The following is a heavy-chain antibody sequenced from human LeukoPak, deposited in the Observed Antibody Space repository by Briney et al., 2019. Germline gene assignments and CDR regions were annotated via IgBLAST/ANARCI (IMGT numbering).Heavy chain of an antibody. J-gene: IGHJ4*02. CDR2: ISDCSGST. D-gene: IGHD2-2*01. Sequence: PGGSLRLSCAASGFIFSSFAMSCARHAPGGGLEWVSDISDCSGSTYYADSVKGRFTISRDNSKNTLYLQMNSLRAEDTAVYYCAKDLGYCSSTSCYDFDYWGQGTLVTVSS. CDR1: GFIFSSFA. V-gene: IGHV3-23*01. CDR3: AKDLGYCSSTSCYDFDY.